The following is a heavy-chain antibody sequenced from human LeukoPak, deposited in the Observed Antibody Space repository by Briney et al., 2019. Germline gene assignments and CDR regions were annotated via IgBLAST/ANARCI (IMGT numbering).Heavy chain of an antibody. V-gene: IGHV3-20*04. J-gene: IGHJ4*02. CDR3: TRGYCSGGSCYSPVDY. D-gene: IGHD2-15*01. CDR1: GFTFDDYG. CDR2: INWNGGST. Sequence: GGSLRLSCAASGFTFDDYGMSWVRQAPGKGLEWVSGINWNGGSTGYADSVKGRFTISRDSAKNSLYLQMNSLRAEDTALYYCTRGYCSGGSCYSPVDYWGQGTLVTDSS.